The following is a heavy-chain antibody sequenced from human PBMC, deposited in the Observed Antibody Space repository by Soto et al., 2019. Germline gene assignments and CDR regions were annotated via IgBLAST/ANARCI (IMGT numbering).Heavy chain of an antibody. V-gene: IGHV3-23*01. Sequence: EVQLLESGGGLVQPGGSLRLSCAASGFTFSSYAMSWVRQAPGKGLEWVSAICGSGGITYYADSVKGRFTISRDNSKNTLYLQMNSLRAEDTAVYYCAGGVVRGVLDYWGQGTLVTVSS. CDR1: GFTFSSYA. CDR3: AGGVVRGVLDY. CDR2: ICGSGGIT. J-gene: IGHJ4*02. D-gene: IGHD3-10*01.